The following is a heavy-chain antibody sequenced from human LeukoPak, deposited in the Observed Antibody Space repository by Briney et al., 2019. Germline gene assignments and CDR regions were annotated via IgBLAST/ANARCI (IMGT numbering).Heavy chain of an antibody. CDR1: GYTFTSYY. CDR3: ARDRGRGYKGGYYYYMDV. CDR2: INPSGGGT. Sequence: ASVKVSCKASGYTFTSYYMHWVRQAPGQGLEWMGIINPSGGGTSYAQKFQGRVTMTRDMSTSTVYMELSSLRSEDTAVYYCARDRGRGYKGGYYYYMDVWGKGTTVTVSS. V-gene: IGHV1-46*01. J-gene: IGHJ6*03. D-gene: IGHD5-18*01.